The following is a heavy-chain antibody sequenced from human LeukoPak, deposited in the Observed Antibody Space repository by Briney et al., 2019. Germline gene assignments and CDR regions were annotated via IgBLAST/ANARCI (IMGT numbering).Heavy chain of an antibody. CDR2: INHSGRT. D-gene: IGHD2-2*01. J-gene: IGHJ6*02. Sequence: PSETLSLTCAVYGGSFSDYFWGWIRQPPGKRLEWIGEINHSGRTYYNPSLKSRVTISVDTSKNQFSPNLSSVTAADTAVYYCARDVVVVPAAIHYGMDVWGQGTTVTVSS. CDR3: ARDVVVVPAAIHYGMDV. CDR1: GGSFSDYF. V-gene: IGHV4-34*01.